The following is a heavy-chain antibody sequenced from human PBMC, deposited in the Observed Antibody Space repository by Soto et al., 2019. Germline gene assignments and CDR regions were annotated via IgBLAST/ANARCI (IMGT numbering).Heavy chain of an antibody. J-gene: IGHJ6*02. CDR3: ASTNYVFYYYYGMDV. D-gene: IGHD1-7*01. Sequence: PSETLSLTCAVYGGSFSGYYWSWIRQPPGKGLEWIGSIYYSGSTYYNPSLKSRVTISVDTSKNQFSLKLSSVTAADTAVYYCASTNYVFYYYYGMDVWGQGTTVTVSS. CDR2: IYYSGST. CDR1: GGSFSGYY. V-gene: IGHV4-34*01.